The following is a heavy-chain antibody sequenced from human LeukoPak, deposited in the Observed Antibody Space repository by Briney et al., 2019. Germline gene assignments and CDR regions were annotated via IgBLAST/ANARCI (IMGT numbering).Heavy chain of an antibody. Sequence: TSVKVSCKASGFSFTTYYLYWMRQAPGRGLEWMGWIRLRDGGATYAQRFQDRFIMTTDTSTNTASMELRNLRSDDTAVYFCARAGPVGSGHAGFYSDYWGQGTLVTVSS. CDR3: ARAGPVGSGHAGFYSDY. CDR1: GFSFTTYY. J-gene: IGHJ4*02. CDR2: IRLRDGGA. V-gene: IGHV1-2*02. D-gene: IGHD5-12*01.